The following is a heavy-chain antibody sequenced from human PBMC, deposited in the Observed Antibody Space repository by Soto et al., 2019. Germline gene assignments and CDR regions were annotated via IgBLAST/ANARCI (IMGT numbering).Heavy chain of an antibody. Sequence: QVLLVQSGAEVKKPGASVQISCKASGYTFTTYDMNWVRQAPGQRLEWMGSINANNGNPKYSQRFQGRATFTRDTSATTGYMDLISLISEDSALYSCVVSRGGWAFHYWGQGTLVTVS. CDR3: VVSRGGWAFHY. CDR2: INANNGNP. V-gene: IGHV1-3*01. CDR1: GYTFTTYD. J-gene: IGHJ4*02. D-gene: IGHD6-25*01.